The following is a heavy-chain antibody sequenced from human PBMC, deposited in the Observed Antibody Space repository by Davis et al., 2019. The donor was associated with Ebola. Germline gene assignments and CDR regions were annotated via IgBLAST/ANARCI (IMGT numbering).Heavy chain of an antibody. D-gene: IGHD4/OR15-4a*01. CDR1: GFTFSSYA. J-gene: IGHJ6*02. Sequence: GESLKISCAASGFTFSSYAMHWVRQAPGRGLEWVAVISYDGCNKYYADSVKGRFTISRDNSKNTLYLQMNSLRAEDTAVYYCARDQSLWWGQWGGMDVWGQGTTVTVSS. CDR3: ARDQSLWWGQWGGMDV. V-gene: IGHV3-30-3*01. CDR2: ISYDGCNK.